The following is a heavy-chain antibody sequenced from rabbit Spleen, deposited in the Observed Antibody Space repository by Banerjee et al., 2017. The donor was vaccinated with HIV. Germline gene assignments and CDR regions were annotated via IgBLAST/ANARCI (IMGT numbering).Heavy chain of an antibody. J-gene: IGHJ3*01. Sequence: LEESGGGLVQPGGSLTLSCKDPGVDISSGYWICWVRQAPGKGLEWIACIYGDSSGSTWYATWAKGRFTISKTSSTTVTLQMTSLTAADTATYFCARGEYFTVCFSSYGIYLDLWGQGTLVTVS. CDR2: IYGDSSGST. CDR3: ARGEYFTVCFSSYGIYLDL. D-gene: IGHD5-1*01. V-gene: IGHV1S45*01. CDR1: GVDISSGYW.